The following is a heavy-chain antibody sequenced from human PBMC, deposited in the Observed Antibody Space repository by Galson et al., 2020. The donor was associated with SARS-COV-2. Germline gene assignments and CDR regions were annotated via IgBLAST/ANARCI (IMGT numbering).Heavy chain of an antibody. CDR1: GYSFTSYW. Sequence: GESLKISCKGSGYSFTSYWISWVRQMPGKGLEWMGRIDPSDSYTNYSPSFQGHVTISADKSISTAYLQWSSLKASDTAMYYCAGPYYDFWSGYYNPGGDYYYYGMDVWGQGTTVTVSS. J-gene: IGHJ6*02. CDR2: IDPSDSYT. D-gene: IGHD3-3*01. V-gene: IGHV5-10-1*01. CDR3: AGPYYDFWSGYYNPGGDYYYYGMDV.